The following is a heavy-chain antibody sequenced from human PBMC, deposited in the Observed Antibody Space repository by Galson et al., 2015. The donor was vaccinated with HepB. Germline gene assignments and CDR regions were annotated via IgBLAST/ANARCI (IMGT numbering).Heavy chain of an antibody. J-gene: IGHJ4*02. CDR2: ISHDGSNR. CDR3: ARDPPQALWELLPRFDY. V-gene: IGHV3-30-3*01. Sequence: SLRLSCAASGFTFSSYAMHWVRQALGKGLEWVAVISHDGSNRYYADSVKGRFTISRDNSKNTLYLQMNSLRADDTAVYYCARDPPQALWELLPRFDYWGQETLVTVSS. CDR1: GFTFSSYA. D-gene: IGHD1-26*01.